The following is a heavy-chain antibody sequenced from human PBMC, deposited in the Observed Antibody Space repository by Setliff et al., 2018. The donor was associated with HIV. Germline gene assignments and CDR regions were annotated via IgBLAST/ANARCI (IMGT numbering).Heavy chain of an antibody. D-gene: IGHD2-2*01. J-gene: IGHJ1*01. Sequence: GGSLRLSCAASGFTFSNYAMNWVRQAPGKGLEWVGRIKSKTDGGTTDYAAPVKGRFTISRDDSKNTLYLQMNSLKTEDTAIYYCTTKPPAADFQHWGQGTLVTVSS. V-gene: IGHV3-15*01. CDR3: TTKPPAADFQH. CDR2: IKSKTDGGTT. CDR1: GFTFSNYA.